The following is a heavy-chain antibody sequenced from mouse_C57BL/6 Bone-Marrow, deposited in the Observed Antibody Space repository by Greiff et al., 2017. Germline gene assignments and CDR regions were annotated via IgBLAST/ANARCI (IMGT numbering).Heavy chain of an antibody. CDR1: GYTFTSYW. CDR3: ARSVYDYDKGTWFAY. V-gene: IGHV1-50*01. D-gene: IGHD2-4*01. Sequence: QVQLQQPGAELVKPGASVKLSCKASGYTFTSYWLQWVKQRPGQGLEWIGEIDPSDSYTNYNQKFKGKATLTVDTSSSTAYMQLSSLTSEDSAVYYCARSVYDYDKGTWFAYWGQGTLVTVSA. CDR2: IDPSDSYT. J-gene: IGHJ3*01.